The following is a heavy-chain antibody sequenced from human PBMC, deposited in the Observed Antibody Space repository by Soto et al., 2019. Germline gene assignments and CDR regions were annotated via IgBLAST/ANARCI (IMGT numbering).Heavy chain of an antibody. J-gene: IGHJ6*03. D-gene: IGHD1-26*01. V-gene: IGHV3-74*01. CDR1: GFTFNIYW. Sequence: EVQLVESGGGLVQPGGSLRLSCAATGFTFNIYWMYWVRQGPGKGPVWVARITDDGTDTIYADSVKGRLTISRDNAENIVHLQMNILGADDTAVYYCVRGGRLGRYYMDVWGEGTTVTVSS. CDR3: VRGGRLGRYYMDV. CDR2: ITDDGTDT.